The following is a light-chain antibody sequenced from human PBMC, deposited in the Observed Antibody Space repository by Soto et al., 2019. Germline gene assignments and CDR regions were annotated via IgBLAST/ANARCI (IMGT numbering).Light chain of an antibody. CDR1: QSVRSN. Sequence: EIVMTQSPATLSVSPGEGATLSCRASQSVRSNLAWYQQKPGQAPRLLIYGASPRAPGIPAGFSGSGSGTEFTLTISSLQSEDFAVYYCQHYDDWPYTFGQGTKLEIK. CDR3: QHYDDWPYT. CDR2: GAS. V-gene: IGKV3-15*01. J-gene: IGKJ2*01.